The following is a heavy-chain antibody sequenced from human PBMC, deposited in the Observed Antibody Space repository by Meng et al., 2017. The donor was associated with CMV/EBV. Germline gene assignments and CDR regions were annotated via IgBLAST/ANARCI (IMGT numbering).Heavy chain of an antibody. V-gene: IGHV3-30*02. D-gene: IGHD1-1*01. CDR3: AKGVAPTGNPNWFDP. J-gene: IGHJ5*02. CDR2: IMYDGNNK. CDR1: EFSFSTAG. Sequence: SEFSFSTAGMHWVRRAQGKGLEWVSLIMYDGNNKYYADSVKGRFTISRDNSKNTLYLQMNSLRAEDTAVYFCAKGVAPTGNPNWFDPWGQGALVTVSS.